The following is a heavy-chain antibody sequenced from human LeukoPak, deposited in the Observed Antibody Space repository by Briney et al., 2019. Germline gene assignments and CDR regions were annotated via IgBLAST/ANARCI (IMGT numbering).Heavy chain of an antibody. CDR3: ARDMDAYYGSGSYYILDP. Sequence: PSETLSLTCTVSGGSTSSGSYYWSWIRQPAGKGLEWIGRIYTSGSTDYNPSLKSRVTISVDTSKNQFSLKLSSVTAADTAVYYCARDMDAYYGSGSYYILDPWGQGTLVTVSS. CDR1: GGSTSSGSYY. CDR2: IYTSGST. V-gene: IGHV4-61*02. J-gene: IGHJ5*02. D-gene: IGHD3-10*01.